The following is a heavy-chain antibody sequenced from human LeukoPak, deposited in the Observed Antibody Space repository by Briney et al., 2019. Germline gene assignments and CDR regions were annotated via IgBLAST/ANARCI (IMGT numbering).Heavy chain of an antibody. J-gene: IGHJ4*02. Sequence: GASVKVSCKASGYTFTSYGISWVRQAPGQGLEWMGWVTAYNGNTNYAQKFQGRLTMTTDTSTSTAYMELKSLRSDDTAVYYCARDYGGEGDYWGQGSLVTVSS. D-gene: IGHD4-17*01. CDR2: VTAYNGNT. CDR1: GYTFTSYG. CDR3: ARDYGGEGDY. V-gene: IGHV1-18*01.